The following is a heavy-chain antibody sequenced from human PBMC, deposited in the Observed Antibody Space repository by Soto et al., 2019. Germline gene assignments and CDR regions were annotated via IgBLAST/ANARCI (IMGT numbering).Heavy chain of an antibody. CDR1: GGSISSGGCY. CDR2: IYYSGST. V-gene: IGHV4-31*03. CDR3: ARDVGGSSPEYNWLDP. J-gene: IGHJ5*02. D-gene: IGHD6-6*01. Sequence: PSETLSLTCTVSGGSISSGGCYWSWIRQHPGKGLEWIGYIYYSGSTYYNPSLKSRVTISVDTSKNQFSLKLSSVTAADTAVYYCARDVGGSSPEYNWLDPWGKGTRVTVS.